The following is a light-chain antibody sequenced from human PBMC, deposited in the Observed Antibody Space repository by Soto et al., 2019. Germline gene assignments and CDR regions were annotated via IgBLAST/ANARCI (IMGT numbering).Light chain of an antibody. V-gene: IGKV3-20*01. CDR2: DAS. CDR1: QSVYSSY. Sequence: EIMLTQSPGTLSLSPGERATLSCRASQSVYSSYLAWYQQRPGQAPRLLFYDASIMATGIPDRFSGSGSGTDFSLTISRLEPEDFAVYYCHQYGSSPWTFGQGTKVEIK. CDR3: HQYGSSPWT. J-gene: IGKJ1*01.